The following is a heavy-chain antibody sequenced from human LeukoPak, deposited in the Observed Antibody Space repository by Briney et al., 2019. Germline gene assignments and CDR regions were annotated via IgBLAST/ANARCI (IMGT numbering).Heavy chain of an antibody. J-gene: IGHJ6*02. V-gene: IGHV3-48*03. CDR1: GFTFSSYV. Sequence: PGGSLRLSCAASGFTFSSYVMNWVRQAAGKGLEWGSYISSSGSTIYYADSVKGRFTISRDNAKNSLYLQMNSLRAEDTAVYYCARDGTTPMSNFYYAMDVWGQGTPVTVSS. D-gene: IGHD4-11*01. CDR2: ISSSGSTI. CDR3: ARDGTTPMSNFYYAMDV.